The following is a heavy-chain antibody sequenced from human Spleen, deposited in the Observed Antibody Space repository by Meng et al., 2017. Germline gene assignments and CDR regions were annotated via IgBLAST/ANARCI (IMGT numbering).Heavy chain of an antibody. Sequence: RPQWGAVLLKPSETLSLSVVVSGGSFGDYYCSWIRQPPGKGLEWIREFNHSGSTNYNPSLESRATISVDTSQNNLSLKLSSVTAADSAVYYCARGPTTMAHDFDYWGQGTLVTVSS. CDR1: GGSFGDYY. CDR3: ARGPTTMAHDFDY. D-gene: IGHD4-11*01. CDR2: FNHSGST. J-gene: IGHJ4*02. V-gene: IGHV4-34*01.